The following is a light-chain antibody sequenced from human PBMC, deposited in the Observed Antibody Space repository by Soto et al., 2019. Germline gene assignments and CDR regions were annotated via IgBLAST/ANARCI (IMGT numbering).Light chain of an antibody. V-gene: IGLV1-40*01. J-gene: IGLJ1*01. CDR2: DNN. Sequence: QAVVTQPPSVSGAPGQRVTISCTGSSSNIGAGFDVHWYQHLPGTAPKLLIYDNNDRPSGVPDRFSGSKSGTSASLAVTGLQAEDEADYYCQSYDISLSGYVFGSGTKVTVL. CDR3: QSYDISLSGYV. CDR1: SSNIGAGFD.